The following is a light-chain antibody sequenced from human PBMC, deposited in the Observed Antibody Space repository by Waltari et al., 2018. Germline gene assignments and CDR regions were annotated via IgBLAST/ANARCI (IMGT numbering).Light chain of an antibody. CDR1: QSISSW. V-gene: IGKV1-5*03. Sequence: DIQMPQSPSTLSASVGDRVTMTCRTSQSISSWLAWYQQKPGKAPKLLIYKASSLESGVPSRFSGSGSLTEFTLTISSLQPDDFATYYCQKYNSYPWTFGQGTKVEIK. J-gene: IGKJ1*01. CDR2: KAS. CDR3: QKYNSYPWT.